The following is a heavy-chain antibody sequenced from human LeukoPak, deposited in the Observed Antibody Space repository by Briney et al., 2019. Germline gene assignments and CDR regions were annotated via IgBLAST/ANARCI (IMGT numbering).Heavy chain of an antibody. Sequence: GGSLRLSCAASGFTFSSYWMSWVRQAPGKGLEWVANMKLDGSEEYYVDSVKGRFTISRDNAKNSLYLQMNSLRVDDTAVYYCTSWARYCSGGSCYSWFDPWGQGTLVTVSS. D-gene: IGHD2-15*01. V-gene: IGHV3-7*01. J-gene: IGHJ5*02. CDR1: GFTFSSYW. CDR2: MKLDGSEE. CDR3: TSWARYCSGGSCYSWFDP.